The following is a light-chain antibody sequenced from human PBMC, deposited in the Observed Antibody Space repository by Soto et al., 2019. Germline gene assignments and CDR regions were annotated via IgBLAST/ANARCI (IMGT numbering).Light chain of an antibody. Sequence: QSVLTQPPSVSAAPGQKVSISCSGSSSNIGNNYVSWYQQFPGTAPKLLIYDSNKRPSGIPDRFSGSKSGTSATLGITGLQTGDEADYYCGTWDGSLSAAVFGGGTKVTVL. CDR1: SSNIGNNY. J-gene: IGLJ3*02. CDR2: DSN. V-gene: IGLV1-51*01. CDR3: GTWDGSLSAAV.